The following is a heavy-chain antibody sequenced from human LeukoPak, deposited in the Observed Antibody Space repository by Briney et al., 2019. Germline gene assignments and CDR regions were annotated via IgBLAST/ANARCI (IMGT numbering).Heavy chain of an antibody. J-gene: IGHJ4*02. V-gene: IGHV1-18*01. D-gene: IGHD5-24*01. CDR1: GYTFTSYG. CDR2: ISAYNGDT. Sequence: ASVKVSCKASGYTFTSYGISWVRQAPGQGLEWMGWISAYNGDTNYAQKLQGRVTMTTDTSTSTAYMELRSLRSDDTAVYYCATQMATINGFDYWGQGTLVTVSS. CDR3: ATQMATINGFDY.